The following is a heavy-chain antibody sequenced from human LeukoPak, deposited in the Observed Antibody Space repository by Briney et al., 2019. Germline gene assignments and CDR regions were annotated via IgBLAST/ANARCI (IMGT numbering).Heavy chain of an antibody. CDR2: IRYSGTT. D-gene: IGHD2-21*02. Sequence: PSETLSLTCTVSGGSISSIYDHWDWIRQSPGKGLEWLGSIRYSGTTYYNPSLKGRVTMFVDTSNNQFSLRLRSVTAADTAVYYYARRLHYFDYSGQGSLVTVFS. J-gene: IGHJ4*02. CDR1: GGSISSIYDH. V-gene: IGHV4-39*01. CDR3: ARRLHYFDY.